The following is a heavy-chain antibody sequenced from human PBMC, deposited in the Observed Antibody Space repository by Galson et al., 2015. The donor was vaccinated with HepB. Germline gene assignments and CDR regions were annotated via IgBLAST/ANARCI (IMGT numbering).Heavy chain of an antibody. D-gene: IGHD6-19*01. CDR1: GFTFDDYA. V-gene: IGHV3-43D*03. CDR3: AKAWRQWLVESYWYFDL. CDR2: ISWDGGST. Sequence: SLRLSCAASGFTFDDYAMHWVRQAPGKGLEWVSLISWDGGSTYYADSVKGRFTISRDNSKNSLYLQMNSLRAEDTALYYCAKAWRQWLVESYWYFDLWGRGTLVTVSS. J-gene: IGHJ2*01.